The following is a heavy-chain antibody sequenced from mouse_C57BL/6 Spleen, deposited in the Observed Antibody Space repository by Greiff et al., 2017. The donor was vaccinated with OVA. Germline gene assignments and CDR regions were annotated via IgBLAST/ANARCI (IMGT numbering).Heavy chain of an antibody. V-gene: IGHV2-6-1*01. CDR1: GFSLTSYG. D-gene: IGHD2-4*01. CDR3: ARQGYDYDGGYAMDY. Sequence: QVQLKQSGPGLVAPSQSLSITCTVSGFSLTSYGVHWVRQPPGKGLEWLVVIWSDGSTTYNSALKSRLSISKDNSKSQVFLKMNSLQTDDTAMYYCARQGYDYDGGYAMDYWGQGTSVTVSS. J-gene: IGHJ4*01. CDR2: IWSDGST.